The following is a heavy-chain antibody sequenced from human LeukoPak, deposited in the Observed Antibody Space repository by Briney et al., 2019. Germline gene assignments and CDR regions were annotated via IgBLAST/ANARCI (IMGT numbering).Heavy chain of an antibody. V-gene: IGHV4-59*08. Sequence: SETLSLTCTVSGGSISSYYWSWIRQPPGKGLEWIGYIYYSGSTNYNPSLKSRVTISVDTSKNQFSLKLSSVTAADTAVYYCARYSNLQLWTYRPRAYFDYWGQGTLVTVSS. CDR3: ARYSNLQLWTYRPRAYFDY. CDR1: GGSISSYY. J-gene: IGHJ4*02. CDR2: IYYSGST. D-gene: IGHD5-18*01.